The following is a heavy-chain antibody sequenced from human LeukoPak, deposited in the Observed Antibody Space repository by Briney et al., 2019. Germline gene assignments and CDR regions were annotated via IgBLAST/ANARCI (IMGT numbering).Heavy chain of an antibody. D-gene: IGHD3-9*01. Sequence: PGGSLRLSCAASGFTFSSYAMSWVRQAPGKGLEWVSAISGSGGSTYYADSVKGRFTISRDNSKNTLYLQMDSLRAEDTAVYYCAKDGSHYDILTGYYFDYWGQGTLVTVSS. CDR1: GFTFSSYA. J-gene: IGHJ4*02. CDR3: AKDGSHYDILTGYYFDY. CDR2: ISGSGGST. V-gene: IGHV3-23*01.